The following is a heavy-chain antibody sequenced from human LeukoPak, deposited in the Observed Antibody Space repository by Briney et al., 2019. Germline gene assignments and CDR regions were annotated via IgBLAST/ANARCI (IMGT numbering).Heavy chain of an antibody. Sequence: PGGSLRLSCAASGFTFSSYAMSWIRQPPGKGLEWIGEINHSGSTNYNPSLKSRVTISVDTSKNQFSLKLSSVTAADTAVYYCARGPHMVRGVIISVDYWGQGTLVTVSS. J-gene: IGHJ4*02. CDR2: INHSGST. D-gene: IGHD3-10*01. CDR1: GFTFSSYA. V-gene: IGHV4-34*01. CDR3: ARGPHMVRGVIISVDY.